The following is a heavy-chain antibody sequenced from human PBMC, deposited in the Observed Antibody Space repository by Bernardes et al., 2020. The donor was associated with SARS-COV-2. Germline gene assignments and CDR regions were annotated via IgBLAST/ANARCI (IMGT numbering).Heavy chain of an antibody. CDR3: ARVLGGDFWNGFSRGLNWFDP. CDR2: INYSGTT. V-gene: IGHV4-59*11. Sequence: SETLSLTCTVSGGSIRSHYWSWIRQPPGKGLEWIGYINYSGTTNYNPSLKSRVTISVDTSKNQFSLKLTSVTAVDTAVYFCARVLGGDFWNGFSRGLNWFDPWGQGTLVTVSA. CDR1: GGSIRSHY. D-gene: IGHD3-3*01. J-gene: IGHJ5*02.